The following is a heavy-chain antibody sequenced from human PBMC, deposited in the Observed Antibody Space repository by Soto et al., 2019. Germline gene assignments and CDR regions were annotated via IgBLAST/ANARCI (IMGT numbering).Heavy chain of an antibody. D-gene: IGHD3-9*01. V-gene: IGHV4-59*01. CDR1: GVSITSYF. CDR3: VRDRREVDQRYFDI. CDR2: ISSSGAT. J-gene: IGHJ4*01. Sequence: SSETLSLTCTVSGVSITSYFWSWFRRTPGKALDWIGSISSSGATYSNPSLKSRAALSMNTSYNHLSMPLTSVTSVYTAVYFCVRDRREVDQRYFDIWGQGNLVTVSS.